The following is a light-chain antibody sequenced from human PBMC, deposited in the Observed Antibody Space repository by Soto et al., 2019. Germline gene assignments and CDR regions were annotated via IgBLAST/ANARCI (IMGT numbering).Light chain of an antibody. Sequence: EIILTQSPGTLALSPGDGATLSCRASQTVNRNYLAWYHQRPGQPPRLLIYGVSNRASGVPDGFSGDGSGTEFTLTIGRLDPDDFGVYYCQQYIDSPRTFGQGTRVEV. V-gene: IGKV3-20*01. CDR1: QTVNRNY. CDR2: GVS. CDR3: QQYIDSPRT. J-gene: IGKJ1*01.